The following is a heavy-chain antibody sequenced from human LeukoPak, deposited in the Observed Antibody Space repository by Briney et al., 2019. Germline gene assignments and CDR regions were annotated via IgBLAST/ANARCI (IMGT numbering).Heavy chain of an antibody. V-gene: IGHV6-1*01. CDR2: TYYRSKWYN. CDR1: GDSVSSNSAG. Sequence: SQTLSLTCAISGDSVSSNSAGWSWIRQSPSRGLEWLGSTYYRSKWYNDFAVSVKSRITNNPDTSQNQFSLQLNSVTPEDTAVYYCARSDAGYIDVWGKGTTVTISS. CDR3: ARSDAGYIDV. J-gene: IGHJ6*03.